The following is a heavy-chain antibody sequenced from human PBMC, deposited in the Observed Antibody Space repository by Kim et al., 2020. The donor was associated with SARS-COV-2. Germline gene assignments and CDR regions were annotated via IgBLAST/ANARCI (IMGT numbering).Heavy chain of an antibody. D-gene: IGHD3-3*01. CDR3: ARQGWLLSSYGMDV. Sequence: SPSFQGHVTISADKSISTAYLQWSSLKASDTAMYYCARQGWLLSSYGMDVWGQGTTVTVSS. V-gene: IGHV5-10-1*01. J-gene: IGHJ6*02.